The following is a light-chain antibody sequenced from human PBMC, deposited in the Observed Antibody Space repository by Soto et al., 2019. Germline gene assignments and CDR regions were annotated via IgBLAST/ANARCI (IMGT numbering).Light chain of an antibody. CDR3: CSYAGSL. J-gene: IGLJ3*02. CDR1: SSDVGSYNL. Sequence: QSALTQPASVSGSPGQSITISCTGTSSDVGSYNLLSWYQQHPGKAPKLMIYEVSKRPSGVSNRFSGSKSGNTASLTISGLQAEDEADYYCCSYAGSLFGGGTKLTVL. CDR2: EVS. V-gene: IGLV2-23*02.